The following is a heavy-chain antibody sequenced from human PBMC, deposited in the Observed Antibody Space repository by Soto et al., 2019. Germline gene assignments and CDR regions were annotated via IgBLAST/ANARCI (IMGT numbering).Heavy chain of an antibody. CDR1: GFTFRNYD. D-gene: IGHD1-26*01. V-gene: IGHV3-23*01. CDR3: LRGATTTAY. Sequence: EVQLLESGGDLVQPGGSLRLSCAASGFTFRNYDMSWVRQAPGKGLEWVSAISGSGGTTYYAASVKGRFTISRDNSKSKLFLQMNSLRAEDSALYYCLRGATTTAYWGQGTLVTVSS. J-gene: IGHJ4*02. CDR2: ISGSGGTT.